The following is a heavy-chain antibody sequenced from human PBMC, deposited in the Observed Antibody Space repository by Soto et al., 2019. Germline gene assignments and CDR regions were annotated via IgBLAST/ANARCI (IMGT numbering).Heavy chain of an antibody. D-gene: IGHD2-2*01. CDR1: GFTFSNSG. J-gene: IGHJ4*02. CDR2: IRSKTDGGTV. Sequence: GGALRLSCAVSGFTFSNSGMTWDRQPPGKGLEWFGRIRSKTDGGTVDFAAPVKGRFTISRDDSKNTLYLEMNSLKIEDTAVYHCTTLGYCSATSCYSVLDSWGQGT. CDR3: TTLGYCSATSCYSVLDS. V-gene: IGHV3-15*01.